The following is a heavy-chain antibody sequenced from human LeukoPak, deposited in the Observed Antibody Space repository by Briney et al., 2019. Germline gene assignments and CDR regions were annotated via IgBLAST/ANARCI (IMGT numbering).Heavy chain of an antibody. D-gene: IGHD5-24*01. CDR2: IHTSGST. CDR1: GGSISSYY. V-gene: IGHV4-4*07. CDR3: ARSRPTISGWFDP. Sequence: SETLSLTCTVSGGSISSYYWSWIRQPAGKGLEWIGRIHTSGSTNYNPSLKSRVTMSVDTSKNQFSLKLTSVTAADTAVYHCARSRPTISGWFDPWGQGTLVTVSS. J-gene: IGHJ5*02.